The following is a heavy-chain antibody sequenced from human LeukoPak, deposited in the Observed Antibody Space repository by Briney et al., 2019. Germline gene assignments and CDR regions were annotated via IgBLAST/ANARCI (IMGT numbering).Heavy chain of an antibody. V-gene: IGHV3-23*01. CDR1: GFTFSSYG. D-gene: IGHD4-17*01. CDR3: AKDVSRRTTVDY. CDR2: ISGSGGST. J-gene: IGHJ4*02. Sequence: GGSLRLSCAASGFTFSSYGMSWVRQAPGKGLEWVSAISGSGGSTYYADSVKGRFTISRDNSKNTLYLQMNSLRAEDTAVYYCAKDVSRRTTVDYWGQGTLVTVSS.